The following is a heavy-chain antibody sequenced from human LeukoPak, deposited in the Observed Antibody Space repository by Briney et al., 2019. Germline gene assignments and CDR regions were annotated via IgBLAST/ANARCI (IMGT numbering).Heavy chain of an antibody. CDR3: TRLSIRGNY. Sequence: GGSLRLSCAASGFTFSGSAMHWVRQASGKGLEWVGRTRSKANSYATAYAASVKGRFTISRDDSKNTAYLQMNSLKTEDTAVYYCTRLSIRGNYWGQGTLVTVSS. CDR1: GFTFSGSA. J-gene: IGHJ4*02. V-gene: IGHV3-73*01. CDR2: TRSKANSYAT. D-gene: IGHD2-2*01.